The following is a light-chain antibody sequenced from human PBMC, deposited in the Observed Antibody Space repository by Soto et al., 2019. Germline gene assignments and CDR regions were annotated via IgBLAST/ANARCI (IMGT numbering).Light chain of an antibody. CDR2: GNN. Sequence: QSVLTQPPSVSAAPGQKVTISCSGSSSNIGNNYVSWYQQLPGTAPKLLISGNNKRPSGIPDRFSGSKSGTSATLGITGLLTGDEADYYCGTWDSSLSAYVFGTGTKLTVL. J-gene: IGLJ1*01. CDR1: SSNIGNNY. CDR3: GTWDSSLSAYV. V-gene: IGLV1-51*02.